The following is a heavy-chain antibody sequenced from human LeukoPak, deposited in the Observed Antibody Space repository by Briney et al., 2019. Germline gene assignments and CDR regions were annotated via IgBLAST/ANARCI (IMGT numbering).Heavy chain of an antibody. V-gene: IGHV3-23*01. CDR2: ISGSGGST. CDR3: ARAPSGYFDY. D-gene: IGHD1-26*01. J-gene: IGHJ4*02. CDR1: GFXFSSYA. Sequence: GGSLRLSCAASGFXFSSYAISWVRQAPGKGLEWVSAISGSGGSTYYADSVKGRFTISRDNAENTLYLQMNSLRAEDTAVYYCARAPSGYFDYWGQGTLVTVSS.